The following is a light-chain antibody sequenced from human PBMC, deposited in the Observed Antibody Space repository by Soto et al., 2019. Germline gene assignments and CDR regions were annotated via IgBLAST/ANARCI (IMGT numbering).Light chain of an antibody. CDR1: SSDVGGYNY. V-gene: IGLV2-8*01. CDR3: QTWGTGSAIVV. Sequence: QSALTQPPSASGSPGQSVTISCTGTSSDVGGYNYVSWYQQHPGKAPKLMIYEVSKRPSGVPDRFSGSKSGNTASLTVSGLQAEDEADYYCQTWGTGSAIVVFGGGTQLTVL. CDR2: EVS. J-gene: IGLJ7*01.